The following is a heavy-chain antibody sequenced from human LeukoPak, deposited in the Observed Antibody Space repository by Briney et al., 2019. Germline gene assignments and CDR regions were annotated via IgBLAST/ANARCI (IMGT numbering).Heavy chain of an antibody. CDR1: GFMFSNFA. CDR2: ISGSGGST. D-gene: IGHD6-19*01. V-gene: IGHV3-23*01. J-gene: IGHJ4*02. CDR3: AKQKGGGWYLDY. Sequence: GGSLRLSCAASGFMFSNFAMSWARQAPGKGLEWVSAISGSGGSTYYADSVKGRFTISRDNSKNTLYLQMSSLRAEDTAVYYCAKQKGGGWYLDYWGQGTLVTVSS.